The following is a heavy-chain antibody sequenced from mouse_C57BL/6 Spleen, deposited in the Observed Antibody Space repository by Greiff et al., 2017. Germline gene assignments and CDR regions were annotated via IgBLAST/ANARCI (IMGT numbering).Heavy chain of an antibody. CDR1: GYTFTSYW. J-gene: IGHJ3*01. V-gene: IGHV1-59*01. D-gene: IGHD2-5*01. CDR3: ARTYYSNPLAY. Sequence: VQLQQPGAELVRPGTSVKLSCKASGYTFTSYWMHWVKQRPGQGLEWIGVIDPSDSYTNYNQKFKGKATLTVDTCSSTAYMQLSSLTSEDSAVYYCARTYYSNPLAYWGQGTLVTVSA. CDR2: IDPSDSYT.